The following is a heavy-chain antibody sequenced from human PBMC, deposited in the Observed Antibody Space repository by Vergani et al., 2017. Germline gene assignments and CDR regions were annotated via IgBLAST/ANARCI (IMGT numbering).Heavy chain of an antibody. D-gene: IGHD6-19*01. V-gene: IGHV4-34*01. Sequence: QVQLQQWGAGLLKPSETLSLTCAVYGGSFSGYYWSWIRQPPGKGLEWIGEINHSGSTNYNPSLKSRVTISVDTSKNQFSLKLSSVTAADTAAYYCARGGVAVPFDYWGQGTLVTVSS. CDR1: GGSFSGYY. CDR2: INHSGST. CDR3: ARGGVAVPFDY. J-gene: IGHJ4*02.